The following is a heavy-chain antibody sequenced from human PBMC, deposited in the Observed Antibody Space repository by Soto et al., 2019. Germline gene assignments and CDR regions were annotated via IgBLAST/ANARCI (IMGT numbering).Heavy chain of an antibody. V-gene: IGHV4-39*01. Sequence: QLQLQESGPGLVKPSETLSLTCTVSGGSISSSSYYWGWIRQPPGTGLEWIGSIYYSGSTYYNPSLKSRVPISGGTSKNPFSLKLSSVTAADTDVSYCARQNAGTVSKECELLRRPPYLDHWGQGTLGTVSS. J-gene: IGHJ4*02. CDR2: IYYSGST. CDR1: GGSISSSSYY. CDR3: ARQNAGTVSKECELLRRPPYLDH. D-gene: IGHD1-26*01.